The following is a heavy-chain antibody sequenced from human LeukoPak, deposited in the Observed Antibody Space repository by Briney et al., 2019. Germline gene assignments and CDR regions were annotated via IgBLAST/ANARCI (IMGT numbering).Heavy chain of an antibody. J-gene: IGHJ5*02. V-gene: IGHV4-4*07. CDR1: GDSISSYY. Sequence: SETLSLTCTVTGDSISSYYWSWIRQPAGKGLEWIGRIYTSGSTNYNPSLKSRVTMSVDTSKNQFSLKLSPVTAADTAVYYCARDILSSFDPWGQGTLVTVSS. CDR3: ARDILSSFDP. D-gene: IGHD3-9*01. CDR2: IYTSGST.